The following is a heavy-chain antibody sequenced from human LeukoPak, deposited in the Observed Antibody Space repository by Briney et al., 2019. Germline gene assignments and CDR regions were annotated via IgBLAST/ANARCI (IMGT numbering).Heavy chain of an antibody. D-gene: IGHD5-12*01. CDR1: GYTFTGYY. CDR3: ATISGYPEYS. V-gene: IGHV1-69-2*01. Sequence: ASVKISCKASGYTFTGYYMHWLRQAPGKGLEGVGRIDPENGLTLYAEKFQGRVTITADTSTDIAYMELSSLRSEDTAVYYCATISGYPEYSWGQGTLVSVSS. J-gene: IGHJ4*02. CDR2: IDPENGLT.